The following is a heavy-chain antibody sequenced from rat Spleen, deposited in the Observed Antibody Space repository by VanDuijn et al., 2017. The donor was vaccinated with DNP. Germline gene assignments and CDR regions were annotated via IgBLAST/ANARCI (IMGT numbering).Heavy chain of an antibody. V-gene: IGHV5-22*01. D-gene: IGHD1-10*01. CDR1: GFTFSAYY. Sequence: EVQLVESGGGLVQPGRSLKLSCAASGFTFSAYYVAWVRQAPTKGLEWVAYITYDGGSTYYRDSVKGRFTISRDNAKNTLYLQMNSLRSEDMATYYCARPIYNNHGGFAYWGQGTLVTVSS. CDR2: ITYDGGST. J-gene: IGHJ3*01. CDR3: ARPIYNNHGGFAY.